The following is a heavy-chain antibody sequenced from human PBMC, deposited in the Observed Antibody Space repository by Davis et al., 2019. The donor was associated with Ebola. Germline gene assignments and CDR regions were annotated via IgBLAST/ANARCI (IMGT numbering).Heavy chain of an antibody. Sequence: SETLSLTCAVYGGSFSGYYWSWIRQPPGKGLEWIGEINHSGSTNYNPSLKSRVTISVDKSKNQFSLKLSSVTAADTAVYYCARLSFSIAVAGGVYYFDYWGQGTLVTVSS. CDR1: GGSFSGYY. V-gene: IGHV4-34*01. J-gene: IGHJ4*02. CDR3: ARLSFSIAVAGGVYYFDY. CDR2: INHSGST. D-gene: IGHD6-19*01.